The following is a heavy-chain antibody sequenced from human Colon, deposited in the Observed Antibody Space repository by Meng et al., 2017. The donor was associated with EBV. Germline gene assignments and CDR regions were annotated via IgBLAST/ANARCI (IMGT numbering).Heavy chain of an antibody. V-gene: IGHV4-34*01. Sequence: QVQLQRWGAGLLKPSETRSLTCTVYGGSFSGYYWSWIRQPPGKGLEWIGEISHSGSTNYNPSLKSRVTISLDTSKNQFSLRLSSVTAADTAVYYCARYRLQNDYGDQLYYFDYWGQGTLVTVSS. J-gene: IGHJ4*02. CDR1: GGSFSGYY. D-gene: IGHD4-17*01. CDR2: ISHSGST. CDR3: ARYRLQNDYGDQLYYFDY.